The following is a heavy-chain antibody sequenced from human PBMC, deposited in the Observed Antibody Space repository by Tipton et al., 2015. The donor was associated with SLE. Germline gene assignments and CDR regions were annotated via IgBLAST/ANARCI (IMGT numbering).Heavy chain of an antibody. D-gene: IGHD1-26*01. CDR2: IYFSGST. V-gene: IGHV4-61*02. CDR3: ARMPSGSPLDWYFDL. J-gene: IGHJ2*01. Sequence: TLSLTCTVSGGSISSVSYYWSWIRQPAGKRLEWIGRIYFSGSTNYNPSLKSRVTMSVDTSKNQFPLKLNSLTAADTAVYYCARMPSGSPLDWYFDLWGRGTLVPVSS. CDR1: GGSISSVSYY.